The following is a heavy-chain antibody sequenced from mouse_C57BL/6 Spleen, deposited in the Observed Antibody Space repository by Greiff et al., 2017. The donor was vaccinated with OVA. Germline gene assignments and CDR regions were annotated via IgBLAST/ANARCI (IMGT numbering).Heavy chain of an antibody. Sequence: QVQLQQPGAELVKPGASVKMSCKASGYTFTSYWITWVKQRPGQGLEWIGDIYPGSGSTNYNEKFKSKATLTVDTSSGTAYMQLSSLTSEDSAVYYCAREEGALYYGSSPHFDYWGQGTTLTVSS. J-gene: IGHJ2*01. CDR3: AREEGALYYGSSPHFDY. CDR2: IYPGSGST. V-gene: IGHV1-55*01. CDR1: GYTFTSYW. D-gene: IGHD1-1*01.